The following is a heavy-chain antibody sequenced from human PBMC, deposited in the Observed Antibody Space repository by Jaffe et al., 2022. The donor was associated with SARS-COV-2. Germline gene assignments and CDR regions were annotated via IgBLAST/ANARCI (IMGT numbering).Heavy chain of an antibody. D-gene: IGHD3-3*01. CDR2: IKQDGSEK. V-gene: IGHV3-7*01. CDR1: GFTFSSYW. J-gene: IGHJ6*02. CDR3: AREANYDFWTFYYYGMDV. Sequence: EVQLVESGGGLVQPGGSLRLSCAASGFTFSSYWMSWVRQAPGKGLEWVANIKQDGSEKYYVDSVKGRFTISRDNAKNSLYLQMNSLRAEDTAVYYCAREANYDFWTFYYYGMDVWGQGTTVTVSS.